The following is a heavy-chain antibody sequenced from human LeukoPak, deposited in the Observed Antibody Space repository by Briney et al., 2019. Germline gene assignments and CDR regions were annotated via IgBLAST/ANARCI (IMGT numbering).Heavy chain of an antibody. Sequence: PGRSLRLSCEASGFNFRNYGMHRVRQAPGKGLEWVAVLSADGSHKQFTDSVKGRFDISRDNSKQTLYLQMNGLKSEDTAVYYCAKGGVSDRGSWYGDYFDYWGQGTLVTVSS. CDR2: LSADGSHK. CDR1: GFNFRNYG. CDR3: AKGGVSDRGSWYGDYFDY. D-gene: IGHD6-13*01. V-gene: IGHV3-30*18. J-gene: IGHJ4*02.